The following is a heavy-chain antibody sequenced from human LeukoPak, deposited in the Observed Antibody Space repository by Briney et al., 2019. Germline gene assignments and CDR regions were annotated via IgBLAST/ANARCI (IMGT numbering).Heavy chain of an antibody. CDR2: IYHSGST. CDR1: GGSISSSNW. Sequence: SETLSLTCAVSGGSISSSNWWSWVRQPPGKGLEWIGEIYHSGSTNYNPSLKSRVTISVDKSKNQFSLKLSSVTAADTAVYYCARAGDSSSFPYYYYGIDVWGQGTTVTVSS. CDR3: ARAGDSSSFPYYYYGIDV. J-gene: IGHJ6*02. V-gene: IGHV4-4*02. D-gene: IGHD6-6*01.